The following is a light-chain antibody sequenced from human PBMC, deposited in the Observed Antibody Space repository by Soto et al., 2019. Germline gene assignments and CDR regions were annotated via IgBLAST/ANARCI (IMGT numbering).Light chain of an antibody. Sequence: DIHMTQSPSTLSASAGDRVNITCRASQDISTWLAWYQQKPGKAPKLLIYKASSLESEVPSRFSGSGSGTEFTLTINSLQPDDFASSFCQQYNTYPFTFGQGTKLEIQ. CDR3: QQYNTYPFT. CDR1: QDISTW. J-gene: IGKJ2*01. V-gene: IGKV1-5*03. CDR2: KAS.